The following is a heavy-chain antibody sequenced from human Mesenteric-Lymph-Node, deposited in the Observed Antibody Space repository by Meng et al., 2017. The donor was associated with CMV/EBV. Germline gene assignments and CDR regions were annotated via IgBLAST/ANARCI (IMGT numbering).Heavy chain of an antibody. Sequence: SVKVSCKASRYIFTTYAMNWVRQAPGQGLEWMGWINTNTGNPTYAQGFTGRFVFSLDTSVNTAYLQISSLKAEDTAVYYCAREGWSDPWGQGTLVTVSS. J-gene: IGHJ5*02. CDR1: RYIFTTYA. V-gene: IGHV7-4-1*02. CDR2: INTNTGNP. CDR3: AREGWSDP.